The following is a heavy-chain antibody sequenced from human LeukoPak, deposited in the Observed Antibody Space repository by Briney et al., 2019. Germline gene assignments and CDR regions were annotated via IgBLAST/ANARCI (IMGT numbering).Heavy chain of an antibody. J-gene: IGHJ6*04. CDR2: IYTSGST. CDR1: GGSISSYY. D-gene: IGHD2-2*01. Sequence: SETLSLTCTVSGGSISSYYWSWIRQPAGKGLEWIGRIYTSGSTNYNPSLKSRVTMSVDTSKNQFSLKLSSVTAADTAVYYCARDPPGVPAAAYYYYGMDVWGKGTTVTVSS. CDR3: ARDPPGVPAAAYYYYGMDV. V-gene: IGHV4-4*07.